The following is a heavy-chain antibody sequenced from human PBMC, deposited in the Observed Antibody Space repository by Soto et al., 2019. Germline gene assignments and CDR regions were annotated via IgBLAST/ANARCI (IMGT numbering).Heavy chain of an antibody. CDR1: GFTFSSYG. J-gene: IGHJ6*02. Sequence: GGSLRLSCAASGFTFSSYGMHWVRQAPGKGLEWVAVISYDGSNKYYADSVKGRFTISRDNSKNTLYLQMNSLRAEDTAVYYCAKGPRVRYFDWLFQIYGMDVWGQGTTVTVSS. CDR2: ISYDGSNK. CDR3: AKGPRVRYFDWLFQIYGMDV. V-gene: IGHV3-30*18. D-gene: IGHD3-9*01.